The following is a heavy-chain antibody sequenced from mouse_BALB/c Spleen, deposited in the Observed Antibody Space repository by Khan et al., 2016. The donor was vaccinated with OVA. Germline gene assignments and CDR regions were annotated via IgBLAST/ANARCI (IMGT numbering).Heavy chain of an antibody. CDR1: GYSFTGYF. CDR3: ARIYGSDFDY. Sequence: VQLKQSGPELVKPGASVKISCKASGYSFTGYFMNWVMQSHGKSLEWIGRINPHIGETFYNPKFKDKATLTADESSSTAHMELRRLASEDSAVYYCARIYGSDFDYWGQGTTLTVSS. V-gene: IGHV1-20*02. CDR2: INPHIGET. J-gene: IGHJ2*01. D-gene: IGHD1-1*01.